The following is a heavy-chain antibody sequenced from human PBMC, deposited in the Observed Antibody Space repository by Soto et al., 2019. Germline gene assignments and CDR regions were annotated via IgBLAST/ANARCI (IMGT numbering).Heavy chain of an antibody. V-gene: IGHV3-30*18. Sequence: QVQLVESGGGVVQPGRSLRLSCAASGFTFSSYGMHWVRQAPGKGLEWVAVISYDGSNKYYADSVKGRFTISRDNSKNTLYLQMNGLRAEDTAVYYCAKAKGIVGATPHCWGQGTLVTVSS. CDR1: GFTFSSYG. J-gene: IGHJ4*02. CDR2: ISYDGSNK. CDR3: AKAKGIVGATPHC. D-gene: IGHD1-26*01.